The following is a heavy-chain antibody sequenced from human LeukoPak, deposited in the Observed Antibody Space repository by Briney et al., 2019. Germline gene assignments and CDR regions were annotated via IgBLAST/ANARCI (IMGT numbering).Heavy chain of an antibody. V-gene: IGHV4-4*02. J-gene: IGHJ4*02. CDR3: ARSPTKRVPEDY. D-gene: IGHD2-2*01. CDR2: IFHSGST. Sequence: PSETLSLTCAVSSGSIFRSNWWSWVRQPPGKGLEWIGQIFHSGSTSYSPSLKSRVTISVDKSKNQFSLRLTSVTAADTAVYYCARSPTKRVPEDYWGQGTLVTVSS. CDR1: SGSIFRSNW.